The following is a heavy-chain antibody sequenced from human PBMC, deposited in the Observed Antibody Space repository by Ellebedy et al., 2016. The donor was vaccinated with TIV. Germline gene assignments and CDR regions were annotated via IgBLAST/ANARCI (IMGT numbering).Heavy chain of an antibody. D-gene: IGHD1-14*01. CDR2: IYDSGRT. V-gene: IGHV4-39*07. J-gene: IGHJ3*01. CDR1: GGSISSSSTSYY. CDR3: ARTTAFDV. Sequence: SETLSLTXNVSGGSISSSSTSYYWGWIRQPPGKGLEWIGSIYDSGRTHYNPSLKSRVTISVDTSKNQFSLKLSSVTAADTAVYYCARTTAFDVWGQGTMVTVSS.